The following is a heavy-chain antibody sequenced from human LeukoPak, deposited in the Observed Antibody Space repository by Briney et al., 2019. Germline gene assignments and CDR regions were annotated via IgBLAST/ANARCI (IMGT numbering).Heavy chain of an antibody. Sequence: GESLKISCKGSGYSFSSYWLSWVRQVPGKGLEWMGRIDPGDSFTKYRPSLEGRVTISADKSLSTVYLQWSSLKASDTAIYYCARDGGGVSSWVSHWGQGTLVTVSS. CDR1: GYSFSSYW. V-gene: IGHV5-10-1*01. J-gene: IGHJ4*02. D-gene: IGHD2-8*02. CDR2: IDPGDSFT. CDR3: ARDGGGVSSWVSH.